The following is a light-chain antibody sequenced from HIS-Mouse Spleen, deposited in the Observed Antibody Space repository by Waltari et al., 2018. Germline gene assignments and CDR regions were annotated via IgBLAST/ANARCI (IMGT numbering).Light chain of an antibody. CDR1: KLGDKY. J-gene: IGLJ2*01. CDR2: QDS. Sequence: SYELTQPPSVSVSPGQTASITCSGDKLGDKYACWYQQQPGQSPVLVIYQDSKRPSGIPERFSCSNSGNTATLTISGTQAMDEADYYCQAWDSSTVVFGGGTKLTVL. CDR3: QAWDSSTVV. V-gene: IGLV3-1*01.